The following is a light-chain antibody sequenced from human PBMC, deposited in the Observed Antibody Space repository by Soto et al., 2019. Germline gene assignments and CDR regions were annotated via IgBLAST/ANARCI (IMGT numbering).Light chain of an antibody. J-gene: IGKJ1*01. CDR2: AAS. V-gene: IGKV3-20*01. Sequence: EVVLTQAPGTVSLSPGERATHSCRASQSVSSSYLAWYQHNRAQAPRLLMYAASSRATGVPDRFSGWGSGTDFTLTISRLEPEDFAVYYCHQYGTSPQTFGQGTKVDIK. CDR3: HQYGTSPQT. CDR1: QSVSSSY.